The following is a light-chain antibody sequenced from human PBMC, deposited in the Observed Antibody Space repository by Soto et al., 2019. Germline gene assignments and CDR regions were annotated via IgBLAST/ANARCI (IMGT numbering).Light chain of an antibody. Sequence: DIQMTQSPSTLSASVGDRVTITCRASQNINNYLAWYQQKPGKAPKLLIYKASGLENGVPSRFSGSGYGTEFTLTISSLQSEDFAIYYCQQSYSAPRTFGPGTKVDIK. J-gene: IGKJ1*01. CDR3: QQSYSAPRT. CDR2: KAS. CDR1: QNINNY. V-gene: IGKV1-5*03.